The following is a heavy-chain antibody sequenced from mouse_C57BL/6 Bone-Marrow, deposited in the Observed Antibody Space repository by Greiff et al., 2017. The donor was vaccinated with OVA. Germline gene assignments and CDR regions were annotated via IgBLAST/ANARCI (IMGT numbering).Heavy chain of an antibody. V-gene: IGHV1-59*01. J-gene: IGHJ1*03. D-gene: IGHD1-1*01. CDR2: IDPSDSYT. Sequence: QVQLQQPGAELVRPGTSVKLSCKASGYTFTSYWMHWVKQRPGQGLEWIGEIDPSDSYTNYNHKFKGKATLTVDTSSSTAYMQLSSLASEDSAVYYCIITTVVGDFDVWGTGTTVTVSS. CDR3: IITTVVGDFDV. CDR1: GYTFTSYW.